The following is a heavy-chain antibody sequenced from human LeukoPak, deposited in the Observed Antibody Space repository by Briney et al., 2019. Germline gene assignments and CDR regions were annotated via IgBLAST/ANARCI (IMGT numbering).Heavy chain of an antibody. D-gene: IGHD2-2*01. CDR1: GGSFSGYY. V-gene: IGHV4-34*01. J-gene: IGHJ4*02. Sequence: SETLSLTCAVYGGSFSGYYWSWIRQPPGKGLEWIGEINHSGSTNYNPSLKSRVTISVDTSKNQFSLKLSSVTAADTAVYYCARGPQVVPAAIGQRQDYWGQGTLVTVSS. CDR3: ARGPQVVPAAIGQRQDY. CDR2: INHSGST.